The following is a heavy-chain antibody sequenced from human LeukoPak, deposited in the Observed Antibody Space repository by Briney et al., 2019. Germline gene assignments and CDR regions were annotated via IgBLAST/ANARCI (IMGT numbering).Heavy chain of an antibody. Sequence: PGRSLRLSCAASGFTFSSYAMHWVRQAPGKGLEWVAVISYDGSNKYYADSVKGRFTISRDNSKNTLYLQMNSLRAEDTAVYYRARDRDYYDSSGPFDYWGQGTLVTVSS. D-gene: IGHD3-22*01. CDR1: GFTFSSYA. J-gene: IGHJ4*02. V-gene: IGHV3-30*04. CDR3: ARDRDYYDSSGPFDY. CDR2: ISYDGSNK.